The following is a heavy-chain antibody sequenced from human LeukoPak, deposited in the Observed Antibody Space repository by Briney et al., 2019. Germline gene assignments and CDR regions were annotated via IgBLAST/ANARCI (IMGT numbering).Heavy chain of an antibody. CDR1: GFTFSSYA. V-gene: IGHV3-23*01. D-gene: IGHD3-10*01. Sequence: GGSLRLSCAASGFTFSSYAVSWVRQAPGKGLEWVSAIGGSGGSTYYADSVKGRFTISRDNSKNTLYLQMNSLRAEDTAVYYCAKAALLWFGESWGDYWGQGTLVTVSS. CDR2: IGGSGGST. J-gene: IGHJ4*02. CDR3: AKAALLWFGESWGDY.